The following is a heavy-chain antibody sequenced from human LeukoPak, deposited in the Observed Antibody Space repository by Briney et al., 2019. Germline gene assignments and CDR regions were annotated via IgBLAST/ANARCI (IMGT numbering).Heavy chain of an antibody. CDR1: GFTVSSNY. CDR3: ARDLRVLWFGELLDYYYYGMDV. D-gene: IGHD3-10*01. J-gene: IGHJ6*02. V-gene: IGHV3-66*01. Sequence: GGSLRLSCAASGFTVSSNYMSWVRQAPGKGLEWVSVIYSGGSTYYADSVKGRFTISRDNSKNTLYLHMNSLRAEDTAVYYCARDLRVLWFGELLDYYYYGMDVWGQGTTVTVSS. CDR2: IYSGGST.